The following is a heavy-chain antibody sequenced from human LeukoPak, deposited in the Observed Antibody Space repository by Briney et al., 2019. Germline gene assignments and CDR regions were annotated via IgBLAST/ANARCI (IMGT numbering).Heavy chain of an antibody. Sequence: GGSLRLSCSAARFPLSYYGMHWVRQAPGKGLEWVAFIRNDGSDKFHADSVKGRFTISRDNSKNTLYLQMNSLRAEDTAIYYCAKEEYYYDSSGYSYYFDYWGQGTLVTVSS. CDR1: RFPLSYYG. J-gene: IGHJ4*02. CDR2: IRNDGSDK. D-gene: IGHD3-22*01. CDR3: AKEEYYYDSSGYSYYFDY. V-gene: IGHV3-30*02.